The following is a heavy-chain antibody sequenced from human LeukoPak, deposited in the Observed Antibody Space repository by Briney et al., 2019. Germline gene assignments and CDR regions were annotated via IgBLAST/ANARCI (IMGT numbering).Heavy chain of an antibody. D-gene: IGHD4-17*01. Sequence: SETLSLTCAVYGGSFSGYYWSWIRQPPGEALEWIGEVNESGSTNYNPSLKSRVTISVDTSKNRFSLKLSSVTAADTAVYYCATGGGEAPDCWGQGTLVTVSS. V-gene: IGHV4-34*01. CDR1: GGSFSGYY. CDR3: ATGGGEAPDC. J-gene: IGHJ4*02. CDR2: VNESGST.